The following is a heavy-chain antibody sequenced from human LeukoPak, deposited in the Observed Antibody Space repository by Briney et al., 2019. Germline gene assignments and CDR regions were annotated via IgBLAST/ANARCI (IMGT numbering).Heavy chain of an antibody. J-gene: IGHJ3*02. V-gene: IGHV3-64D*06. CDR3: VRDDAFDI. CDR1: GFTFSTNS. Sequence: GGSLRLSCSASGFTFSTNSMHWVRQAPGKGLEFVSAITSNGGSTYYADSVKGRFTISRDNSKNTLYLQMSSLRAEDMAVYYCVRDDAFDIWGQGTMVTVSS. CDR2: ITSNGGST.